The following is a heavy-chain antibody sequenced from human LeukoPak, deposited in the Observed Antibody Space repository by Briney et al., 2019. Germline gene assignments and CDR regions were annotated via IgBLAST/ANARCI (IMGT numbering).Heavy chain of an antibody. CDR2: ISYDGSNK. V-gene: IGHV3-30*03. J-gene: IGHJ4*02. CDR1: GFTFSSYG. D-gene: IGHD6-13*01. Sequence: GRSLRLSCAASGFTFSSYGMHWVRQAPGKGLEWVALISYDGSNKYYADSVKGRFTISRDNSKNTLYLQMNSLRTEDTAIYYCARRRIAAIDYWGQGTLVTVSS. CDR3: ARRRIAAIDY.